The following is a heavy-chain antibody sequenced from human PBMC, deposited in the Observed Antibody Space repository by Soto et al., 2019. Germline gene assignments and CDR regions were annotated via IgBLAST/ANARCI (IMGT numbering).Heavy chain of an antibody. CDR2: ISGSGSTT. CDR3: ARGQADYSYGYSPDY. D-gene: IGHD5-18*01. V-gene: IGHV3-11*01. J-gene: IGHJ4*02. Sequence: QVQLVESGGGLVKPGGSLRLSCAASGFTFSDYYMTWIRQAPGKGLEWISYISGSGSTTYYADSVRGRFTISRDNAKNSLYLQMNSLRAADTAVYYCARGQADYSYGYSPDYWGQGSLVTVSS. CDR1: GFTFSDYY.